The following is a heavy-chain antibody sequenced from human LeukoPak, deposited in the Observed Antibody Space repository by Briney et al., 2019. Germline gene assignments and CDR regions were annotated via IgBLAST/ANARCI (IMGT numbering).Heavy chain of an antibody. CDR2: IYYSGST. J-gene: IGHJ3*02. CDR3: ARDRAREYYDILTGYYSRDAFDI. V-gene: IGHV4-39*07. Sequence: SETLSLTCTVSGGSISSSSYYWGWIRQPPGKGLEWIGSIYYSGSTYYNPSLKSRVTISADTSKNQFSLKLSSVTAADTAVYYCARDRAREYYDILTGYYSRDAFDIWGQGTMVTVSS. CDR1: GGSISSSSYY. D-gene: IGHD3-9*01.